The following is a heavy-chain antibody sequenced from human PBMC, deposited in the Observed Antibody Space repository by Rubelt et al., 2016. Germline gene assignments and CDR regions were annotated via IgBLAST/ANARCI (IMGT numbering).Heavy chain of an antibody. V-gene: IGHV4-38-2*02. D-gene: IGHD6-19*01. CDR1: GYSISSGYY. CDR2: IYHSGST. Sequence: QVQLQESGPGLVKPSEALSLTCTVSGYSISSGYYWGWIRQPPGTGLEWIGSIYHSGSTYYNPSLKSRVTISGDTSKNQFSLKLSSVTAADTAVYYCARDHSSGWYLEGFFDYWGQGTLVTVSS. CDR3: ARDHSSGWYLEGFFDY. J-gene: IGHJ4*02.